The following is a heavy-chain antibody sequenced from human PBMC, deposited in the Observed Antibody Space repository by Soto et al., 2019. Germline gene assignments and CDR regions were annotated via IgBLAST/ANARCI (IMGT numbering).Heavy chain of an antibody. D-gene: IGHD6-19*01. J-gene: IGHJ1*01. CDR2: MNPNSGNT. CDR1: GYTFTSYD. CDR3: ARGVYRSGWYEEAEYFQL. Sequence: ASVKVSCKASGYTFTSYDINWVRQATGQGLEWMGWMNPNSGNTGYAQKFQGRVTMTRNTSISTAYMELSSLRSEDTAVYYCARGVYRSGWYEEAEYFQLWGQGTLVIVSS. V-gene: IGHV1-8*01.